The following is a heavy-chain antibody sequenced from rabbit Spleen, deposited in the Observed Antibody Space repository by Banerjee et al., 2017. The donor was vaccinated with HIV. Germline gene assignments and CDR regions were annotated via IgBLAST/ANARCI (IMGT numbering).Heavy chain of an antibody. J-gene: IGHJ4*01. CDR3: TIATMTMVITDL. CDR2: IYAGGSGSA. V-gene: IGHV1S40*01. D-gene: IGHD2-1*01. Sequence: QSLEESGGDLVKPGASLTLTCTASGVSFSSNHYMCWVRQAPGKGLEWIGCIYAGGSGSAGYASWAKGRFTISKPSSTTVTLQMTSLTAADTATYFCTIATMTMVITDLWGPGTLVTVS. CDR1: GVSFSSNHY.